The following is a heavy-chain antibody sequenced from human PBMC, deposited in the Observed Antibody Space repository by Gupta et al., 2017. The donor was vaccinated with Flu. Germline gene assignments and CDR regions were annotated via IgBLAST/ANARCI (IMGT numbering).Heavy chain of an antibody. Sequence: EVQLVESGGVVVQPGGSLRLSCAASGFTFDDYTMHWVRQAPGEGLEWVSLISWDGGSTYYADSVKGRFTISRDNSKNSLYLQMNSLRTEDTALYYCAKVEAARSYYYYGMDVWGQGTTVTVSS. CDR3: AKVEAARSYYYYGMDV. CDR2: ISWDGGST. D-gene: IGHD6-6*01. J-gene: IGHJ6*02. CDR1: GFTFDDYT. V-gene: IGHV3-43*01.